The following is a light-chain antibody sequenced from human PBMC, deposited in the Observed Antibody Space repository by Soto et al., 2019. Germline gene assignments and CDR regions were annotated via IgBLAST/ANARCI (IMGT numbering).Light chain of an antibody. Sequence: DVVMTQSPLSLPVTLGQPASISCRSSQSIVSSDGHTYLIWLQQRPGQSPRRLIYTVSNRDSGGPARFGGGGSVADFTLKICRGEAEEVGYYHCLRGIPWPFPLGEGTRV. CDR3: LRGIPWPFP. V-gene: IGKV2-30*01. J-gene: IGKJ1*01. CDR2: TVS. CDR1: QSIVSSDGHTY.